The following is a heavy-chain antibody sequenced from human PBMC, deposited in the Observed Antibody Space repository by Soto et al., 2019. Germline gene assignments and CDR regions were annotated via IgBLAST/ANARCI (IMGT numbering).Heavy chain of an antibody. CDR3: ARDYILSGYYNGVRCCYFDY. D-gene: IGHD3-9*01. CDR1: AYTFTSYA. CDR2: INAGNGNT. Sequence: APVKVSCKASAYTFTSYAMHWVRQPPGQRLEWMGWINAGNGNTKYSQKFQGRVTITRDTSASTAYMELSSLRSEDTAVYYCARDYILSGYYNGVRCCYFDYWTRGALVTVSS. V-gene: IGHV1-3*01. J-gene: IGHJ4*01.